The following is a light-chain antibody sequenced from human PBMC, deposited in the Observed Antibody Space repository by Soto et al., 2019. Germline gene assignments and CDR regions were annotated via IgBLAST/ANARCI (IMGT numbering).Light chain of an antibody. Sequence: QSALAQPASVSGSPGQSITISCTGTSSDLGDYNSVSWYQHHPGKAPKLMIYDVSHRPSRVSNRFSGSKSGNTASLTISGLQTEDEADYYCSSYTTVRTLVFGEGTKLTVL. CDR2: DVS. CDR3: SSYTTVRTLV. CDR1: SSDLGDYNS. V-gene: IGLV2-14*01. J-gene: IGLJ3*02.